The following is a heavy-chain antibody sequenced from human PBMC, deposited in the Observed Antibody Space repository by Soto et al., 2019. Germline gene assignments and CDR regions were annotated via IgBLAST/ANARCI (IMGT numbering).Heavy chain of an antibody. Sequence: ASVKVSCKASGFTFTSSAVQWVRQARGQRLEWIGWIGVGSGNRHYAQKFQERVTITRDMSTNTAYMELSSLRSEDTAVYYCAALGVKFDHWGQGTLVTVSS. CDR3: AALGVKFDH. D-gene: IGHD2-8*01. CDR1: GFTFTSSA. CDR2: IGVGSGNR. J-gene: IGHJ4*02. V-gene: IGHV1-58*01.